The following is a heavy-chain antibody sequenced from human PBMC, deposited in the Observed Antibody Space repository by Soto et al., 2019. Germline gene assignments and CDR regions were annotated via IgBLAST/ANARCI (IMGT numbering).Heavy chain of an antibody. Sequence: GASVKVSCKASGGTFSSYAISWVRQAPGQGLEWMGGIIPIFGTANYAQKFQGRVTITADESTSTAYMELSSLRSEDTAVYYCASMVRGVPNWIDPWGQGTLVTVSS. D-gene: IGHD3-10*01. CDR1: GGTFSSYA. CDR2: IIPIFGTA. J-gene: IGHJ5*02. V-gene: IGHV1-69*13. CDR3: ASMVRGVPNWIDP.